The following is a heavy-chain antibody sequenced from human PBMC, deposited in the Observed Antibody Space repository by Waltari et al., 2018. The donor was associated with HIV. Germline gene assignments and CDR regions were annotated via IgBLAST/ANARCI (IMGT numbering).Heavy chain of an antibody. J-gene: IGHJ6*02. D-gene: IGHD2-15*01. CDR3: ARDYCSGGSCYAKSYYGMDV. CDR1: GGTFSSYA. V-gene: IGHV1-69*13. Sequence: QVQLVQSGAELKKHGSSVTASCKASGGTFSSYASSWVRRSPRQGLVWMVGIIPIFGTANYAQKCQGRVTITADESTSTAYMELSSLRSEDTAVYYCARDYCSGGSCYAKSYYGMDVWGQGTTVTVSS. CDR2: IIPIFGTA.